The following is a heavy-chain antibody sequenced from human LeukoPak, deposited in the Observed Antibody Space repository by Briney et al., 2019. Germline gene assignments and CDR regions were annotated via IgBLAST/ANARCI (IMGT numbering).Heavy chain of an antibody. Sequence: PGGSLRLSCAASGFTFSSYSMNWVRQAPGKGLEWDSSISSSSSYIYYADSVKGRFTISRDNAKNSLYLQMNSLRAEDTAVYYCARDGSLGYCSSTSCYKWAFDYWGQGTLITVSS. D-gene: IGHD2-2*02. CDR1: GFTFSSYS. CDR3: ARDGSLGYCSSTSCYKWAFDY. V-gene: IGHV3-21*01. CDR2: ISSSSSYI. J-gene: IGHJ4*02.